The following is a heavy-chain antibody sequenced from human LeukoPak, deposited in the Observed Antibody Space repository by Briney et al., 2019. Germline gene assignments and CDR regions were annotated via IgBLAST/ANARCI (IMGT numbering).Heavy chain of an antibody. V-gene: IGHV3-30*02. CDR1: GFTFSSYG. CDR2: IRYDGSNK. D-gene: IGHD3-3*01. Sequence: PGGSLRLSCAASGFTFSSYGMHWVRQAPGKGLEWVAFIRYDGSNKYYADSVKGRYTISRDNSKNTLYLQMNSLRAEDTAVYYCAKHSDFWSGYYIDYWGQGTLLTVSS. J-gene: IGHJ4*02. CDR3: AKHSDFWSGYYIDY.